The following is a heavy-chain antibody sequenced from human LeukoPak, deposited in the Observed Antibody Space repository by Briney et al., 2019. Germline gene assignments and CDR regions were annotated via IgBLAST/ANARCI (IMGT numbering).Heavy chain of an antibody. Sequence: GASVKVSCKASGYTFTIYGISWVRQAPGQGLEWMGWISAYNGNTNYAQKLQGRVTMTTDTSTSTAYMELRSLRSDDTAVYYCARDRIAVAGSSGKGVDYWGQGTLVTVSS. D-gene: IGHD6-19*01. CDR3: ARDRIAVAGSSGKGVDY. J-gene: IGHJ4*02. CDR2: ISAYNGNT. CDR1: GYTFTIYG. V-gene: IGHV1-18*01.